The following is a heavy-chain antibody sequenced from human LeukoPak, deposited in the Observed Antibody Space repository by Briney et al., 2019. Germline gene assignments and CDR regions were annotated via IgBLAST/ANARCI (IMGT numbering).Heavy chain of an antibody. CDR2: IYYSGST. D-gene: IGHD6-13*01. J-gene: IGHJ4*02. Sequence: PSETLSPTCTVSGDSISSSSYYWGWIRQPPGKGLEWIGSIYYSGSTYYNPSLKSRVSISVDTSKNQFSLKLSSVTAADTAVYYCARVRYKAAVLDYWGQGTLVTVSS. CDR3: ARVRYKAAVLDY. CDR1: GDSISSSSYY. V-gene: IGHV4-39*07.